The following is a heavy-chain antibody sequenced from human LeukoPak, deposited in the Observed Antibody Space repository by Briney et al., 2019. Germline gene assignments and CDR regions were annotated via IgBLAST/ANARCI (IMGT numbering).Heavy chain of an antibody. J-gene: IGHJ4*02. CDR3: ARESGGSYSPGYDY. V-gene: IGHV1-69*04. CDR2: IIPILGIA. D-gene: IGHD1-26*01. CDR1: GGTFSRYA. Sequence: SVKVFCKASGGTFSRYAISWLRQAPGQGLEWRGRIIPILGIANYAQKFQGRVTITADKSTSTAYMELSSLRSEDTAVYYCARESGGSYSPGYDYWGQGTLVTVSS.